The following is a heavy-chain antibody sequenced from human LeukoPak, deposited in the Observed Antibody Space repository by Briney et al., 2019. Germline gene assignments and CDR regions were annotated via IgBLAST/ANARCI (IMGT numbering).Heavy chain of an antibody. J-gene: IGHJ2*01. CDR2: ISWSSGHM. V-gene: IGHV3-9*01. Sequence: TGGSLRLPCAASGFKFDDYAMRWVRLGPGKGLEWVSGISWSSGHMDYADSVKGRFTISRDNAKNSLYLQMDSLSPEDTALYYCARSVVVVAATPTHFDLWGRGTQVTVSS. D-gene: IGHD2-15*01. CDR1: GFKFDDYA. CDR3: ARSVVVVAATPTHFDL.